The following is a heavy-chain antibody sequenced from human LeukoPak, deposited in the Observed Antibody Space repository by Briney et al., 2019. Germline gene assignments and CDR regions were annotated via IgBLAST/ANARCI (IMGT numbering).Heavy chain of an antibody. Sequence: GGSLRLSCAASGFTFSSYSMNWVRQAPGKGLEWVSSISSSSRYIYYADSVKGRFTISRDNAKNSLYLQMNSLRAEDTAVYYCARDGIAAAGVYFDYWGQGTLVTVSS. V-gene: IGHV3-21*01. CDR3: ARDGIAAAGVYFDY. D-gene: IGHD6-13*01. CDR2: ISSSSRYI. CDR1: GFTFSSYS. J-gene: IGHJ4*02.